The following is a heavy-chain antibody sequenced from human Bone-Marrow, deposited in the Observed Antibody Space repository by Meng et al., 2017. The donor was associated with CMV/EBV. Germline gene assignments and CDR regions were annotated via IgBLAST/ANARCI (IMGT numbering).Heavy chain of an antibody. V-gene: IGHV1-69*05. D-gene: IGHD2-21*01. CDR2: IIPIFGTA. J-gene: IGHJ3*02. Sequence: SVKVSCKASGGTFNSYAISWVRQAPGQGLEWMGGIIPIFGTANYAQKFQGRVTITTDESTSTAYMELSSLRSEDTAVYYCARSDRAYCGGDCYSAFDIWGQGTMVTVSS. CDR3: ARSDRAYCGGDCYSAFDI. CDR1: GGTFNSYA.